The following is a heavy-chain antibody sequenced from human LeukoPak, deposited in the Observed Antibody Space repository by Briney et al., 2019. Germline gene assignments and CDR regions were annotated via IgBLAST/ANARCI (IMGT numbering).Heavy chain of an antibody. CDR1: GGTFSSYA. V-gene: IGHV1-69*04. CDR2: IIPILGIA. D-gene: IGHD2-15*01. J-gene: IGHJ6*02. CDR3: ARVVVAATQLYYYYGMDV. Sequence: ASVKVSCKASGGTFSSYAISWVRQAPGQGLEWMGRIIPILGIANYAQKFQGRVTITADKSTSTAYMELSSLRSEDTAVYYCARVVVAATQLYYYYGMDVWGQGTTVTVSS.